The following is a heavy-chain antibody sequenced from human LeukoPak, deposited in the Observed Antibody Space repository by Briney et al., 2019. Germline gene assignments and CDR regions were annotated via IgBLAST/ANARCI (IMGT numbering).Heavy chain of an antibody. CDR3: ARGYGGYAMESPDFDY. V-gene: IGHV1-8*01. J-gene: IGHJ4*02. Sequence: GASVKVSCKASGYTFTSYDINWVRQATGQGLEWMGWMNPNSGNTGYAQKFQGRVTMTRNTSISTAYMELSSLRSEDTAVYYCARGYGGYAMESPDFDYWGQGTLVTVSS. CDR2: MNPNSGNT. D-gene: IGHD5-12*01. CDR1: GYTFTSYD.